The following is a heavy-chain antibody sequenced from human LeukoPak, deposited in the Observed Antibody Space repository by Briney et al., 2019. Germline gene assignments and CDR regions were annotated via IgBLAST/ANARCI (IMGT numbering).Heavy chain of an antibody. CDR1: GGSINTYY. CDR2: IYYSGST. V-gene: IGHV4-59*06. D-gene: IGHD6-13*01. Sequence: SETLCLTCTVSGGSINTYYWSWIRQPPGKGLEWIGYIYYSGSTYYNPSLKSRVTISEHTSKNQFSLKLSSVTAADTAVYYCVSGSGYISSWYWFDPWGQGTLVTVSS. J-gene: IGHJ5*02. CDR3: VSGSGYISSWYWFDP.